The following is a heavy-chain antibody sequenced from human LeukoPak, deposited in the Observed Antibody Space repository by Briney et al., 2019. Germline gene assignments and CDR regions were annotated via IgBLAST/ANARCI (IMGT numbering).Heavy chain of an antibody. J-gene: IGHJ3*02. CDR2: INPSGGSI. V-gene: IGHV1-46*01. CDR1: GVTFSSYA. Sequence: GASVKVSCKASGVTFSSYAISWVRQAPGQGLEWMGIINPSGGSIRYAQKFQGRVTMTRDTSTSTVYMELSSLRSEDTAVYYCARGRNYYDSSGYYYEGDAFDIWGQGTMVTVSS. CDR3: ARGRNYYDSSGYYYEGDAFDI. D-gene: IGHD3-22*01.